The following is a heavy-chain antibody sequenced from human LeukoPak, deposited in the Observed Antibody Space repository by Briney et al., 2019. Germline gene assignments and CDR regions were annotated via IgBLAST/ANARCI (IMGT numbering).Heavy chain of an antibody. D-gene: IGHD2-2*01. CDR2: IYHSGST. CDR3: ARGGPYCSSTSCYTFDY. V-gene: IGHV4-38-2*01. J-gene: IGHJ4*02. CDR1: GYSISSGYY. Sequence: SETLSLTCAVSGYSISSGYYWGWIRQPPGKGLEWIGSIYHSGSTYYNPSLKSRVTISVDTSKNQFSLKLSSATAADTAVYYCARGGPYCSSTSCYTFDYWGQGTLVTVSS.